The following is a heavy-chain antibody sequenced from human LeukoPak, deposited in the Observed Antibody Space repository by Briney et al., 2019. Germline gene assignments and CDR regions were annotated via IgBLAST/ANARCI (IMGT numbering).Heavy chain of an antibody. V-gene: IGHV4-39*01. J-gene: IGHJ4*02. Sequence: PSETLSLTCTVSGGSISSSSYYWGWIRQPPGKGLEWIGSIYYSGSTYYNPSLKSRVTISVDTSKNQFSLKLSSVTAADTAVYYCAGFWTAMGVDYFDYWGQGTLVTVSS. CDR2: IYYSGST. CDR1: GGSISSSSYY. D-gene: IGHD5-18*01. CDR3: AGFWTAMGVDYFDY.